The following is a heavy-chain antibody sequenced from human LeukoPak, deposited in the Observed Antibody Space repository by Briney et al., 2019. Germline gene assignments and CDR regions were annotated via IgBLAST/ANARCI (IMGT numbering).Heavy chain of an antibody. V-gene: IGHV3-66*01. CDR3: ARVASDP. Sequence: AGSLRLSCAASGFTVSSNHMSWVRQAPGRGLEWVSIIYSDGNSIHADSVKGRFTTSRDNSKNTLYLQMNNLRAEDTAVYYCARVASDPWGQGTLVTVSS. J-gene: IGHJ5*02. CDR1: GFTVSSNH. CDR2: IYSDGNS.